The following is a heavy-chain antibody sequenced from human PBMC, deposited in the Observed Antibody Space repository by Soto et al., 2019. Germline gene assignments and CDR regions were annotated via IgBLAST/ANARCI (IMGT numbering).Heavy chain of an antibody. Sequence: EVQLVESGGGLVQPGGSLRISCAASGFTFSGYWMHWVRQAPGKGLVWVSRIKSDGSTTNYADSVKSRFTMSRDNAKKTLYLQMNRLRAENTAVYYCERGNSGMDVWSHGSTVTVS. J-gene: IGHJ6*02. V-gene: IGHV3-74*01. CDR2: IKSDGSTT. CDR3: ERGNSGMDV. CDR1: GFTFSGYW.